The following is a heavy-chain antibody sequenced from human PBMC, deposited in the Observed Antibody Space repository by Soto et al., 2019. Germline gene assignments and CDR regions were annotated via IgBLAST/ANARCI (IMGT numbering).Heavy chain of an antibody. CDR1: GGSISSSSYY. V-gene: IGHV4-39*01. Sequence: SETLFLTCTVSGGSISSSSYYWGWIRQPPGKGLEWIGSIYYSGSTYYNPSLKSRVTISVDTSKNQFSLKLSSVTAADTAVYYCARLTAGSSYNWFDPWGQGTLVTVSS. J-gene: IGHJ5*02. CDR2: IYYSGST. CDR3: ARLTAGSSYNWFDP.